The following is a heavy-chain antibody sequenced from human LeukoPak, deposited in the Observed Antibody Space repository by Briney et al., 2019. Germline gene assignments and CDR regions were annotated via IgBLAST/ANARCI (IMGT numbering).Heavy chain of an antibody. CDR2: IHPNNGDT. Sequence: AAVKVSCKASGYTFSGTGWYLYWLRQAPGQGLECMGWIHPNNGDTAYAQKFEGRVAMTRDTPISTAYMELRRLRPDDTAVYFCARDGPAQMVDLDYWGQGTLVTVSS. CDR3: ARDGPAQMVDLDY. CDR1: GYTFSGTGWY. V-gene: IGHV1-2*02. D-gene: IGHD3-10*01. J-gene: IGHJ4*02.